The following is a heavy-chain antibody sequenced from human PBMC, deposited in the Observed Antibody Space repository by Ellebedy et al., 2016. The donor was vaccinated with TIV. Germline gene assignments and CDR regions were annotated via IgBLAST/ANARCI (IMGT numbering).Heavy chain of an antibody. Sequence: GESLKISCATSGFTFSQFAVHWVRQALGKGPEWVAVISNDGTNEHYADSVKGRFTVSRDNSRKTVSLQMTSLRDDDTAVYYCARDGSCGGGKCYSGLPDFWGQGTLVTVSS. CDR1: GFTFSQFA. V-gene: IGHV3-30-3*01. D-gene: IGHD2-15*01. J-gene: IGHJ4*02. CDR3: ARDGSCGGGKCYSGLPDF. CDR2: ISNDGTNE.